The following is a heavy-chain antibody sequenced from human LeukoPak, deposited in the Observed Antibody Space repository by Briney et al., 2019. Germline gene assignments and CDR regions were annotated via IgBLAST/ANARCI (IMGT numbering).Heavy chain of an antibody. CDR3: AKDLYGDYMIDY. Sequence: GGSLRLSCAASGFTFSSYAMSWVRQAPGKGLEWVSVISGSDGSTYYADSVKGRFTISRDNSKNTLYLQMNSLRAEDTAAYYCAKDLYGDYMIDYWGQGTLVTVPS. CDR2: ISGSDGST. J-gene: IGHJ4*02. D-gene: IGHD4-17*01. V-gene: IGHV3-23*01. CDR1: GFTFSSYA.